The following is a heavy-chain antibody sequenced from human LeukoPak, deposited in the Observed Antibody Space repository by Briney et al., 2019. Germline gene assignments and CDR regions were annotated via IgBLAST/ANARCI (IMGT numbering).Heavy chain of an antibody. V-gene: IGHV3-33*01. CDR1: GFTFSTYA. CDR2: IWNGASHN. CDR3: AREIFGSGSYPDY. Sequence: PAGSLRFSCAASGFTFSTYAMHWLRQAPGKGLEWVALIWNGASHNFYTDSVKGRITISRVNSNNTVYRQMSSLGGDDTAVYYCAREIFGSGSYPDYWGQGTLVTVAS. D-gene: IGHD3-10*01. J-gene: IGHJ4*02.